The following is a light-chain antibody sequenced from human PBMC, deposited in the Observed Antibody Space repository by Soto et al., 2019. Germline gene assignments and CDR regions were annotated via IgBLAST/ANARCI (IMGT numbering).Light chain of an antibody. CDR3: QQSYSTPPIT. Sequence: DIQMTQSPSSLSASVGDRVTITCRASQSISSYLNWYQQKPGKAPKLLIYAASSLQSGVPSRFSGSGSGTDFTLTISSLQPADFATYYCQQSYSTPPITVGPGTKVY. J-gene: IGKJ3*01. CDR1: QSISSY. V-gene: IGKV1-39*01. CDR2: AAS.